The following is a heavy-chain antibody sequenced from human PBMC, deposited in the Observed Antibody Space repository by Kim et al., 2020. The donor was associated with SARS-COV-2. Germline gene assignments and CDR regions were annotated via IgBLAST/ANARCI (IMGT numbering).Heavy chain of an antibody. CDR1: GGSISSSNW. CDR2: IYHSGST. J-gene: IGHJ4*02. CDR3: ARGGGIAAAVYYFDY. Sequence: SETLSLTCAVSGGSISSSNWWSWVRQPPGKGLEWIGEIYHSGSTNYNPSLKSRVTISVDKSKNQFSLKLSSVTAADTAVYYCARGGGIAAAVYYFDYWGQGTLVTVSS. D-gene: IGHD6-13*01. V-gene: IGHV4-4*02.